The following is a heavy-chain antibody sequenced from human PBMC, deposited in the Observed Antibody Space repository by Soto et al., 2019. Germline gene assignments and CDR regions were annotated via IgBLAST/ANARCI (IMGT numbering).Heavy chain of an antibody. CDR3: AGPPQYFDWTDDAFDS. CDR2: INHSGST. CDR1: GGSFSGYY. Sequence: QVQLQQWGAGLLKPSETLSLTCAVYGGSFSGYYWSWIRQPPGKGLEWIGEINHSGSTNYNPSLKGRVTKSVDTSKNQFSLKLSSVTAADTAVYYCAGPPQYFDWTDDAFDSWGQGTMVTVSS. V-gene: IGHV4-34*01. J-gene: IGHJ3*02. D-gene: IGHD3-9*01.